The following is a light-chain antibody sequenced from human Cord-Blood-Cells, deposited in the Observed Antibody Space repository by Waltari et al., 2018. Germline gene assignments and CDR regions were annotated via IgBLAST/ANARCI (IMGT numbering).Light chain of an antibody. J-gene: IGKJ2*01. CDR2: DAS. V-gene: IGKV3-11*01. CDR1: QSVSSY. Sequence: IVLTQSPATLSLYPGERATRSCRASQSVSSYLAWYQQKHGQAPRLLIYDASNRATGSPARFSGSGSGTDFTLSISSLVPEDFAVYYCRQRSNWYTFGHVTKLDIK. CDR3: RQRSNWYT.